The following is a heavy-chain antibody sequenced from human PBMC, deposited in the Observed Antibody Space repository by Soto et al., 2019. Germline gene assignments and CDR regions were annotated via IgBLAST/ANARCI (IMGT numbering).Heavy chain of an antibody. Sequence: GGSLRLSCAASGFTFSDHWMHWVRQAPGKGLVWVSYTKGDGTSTRYADSVKGRFTISSDSAKSTLYLQMNSLRAEDTAVYYCTTLYYDSSGNYYFDYWGQGTLVTVSS. V-gene: IGHV3-74*01. J-gene: IGHJ4*02. D-gene: IGHD3-22*01. CDR1: GFTFSDHW. CDR2: TKGDGTST. CDR3: TTLYYDSSGNYYFDY.